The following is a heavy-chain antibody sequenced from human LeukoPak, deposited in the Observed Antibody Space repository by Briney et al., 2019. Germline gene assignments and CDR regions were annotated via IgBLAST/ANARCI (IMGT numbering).Heavy chain of an antibody. Sequence: ASETLSLTCTVSGGSISSYYWSWIRQPPGKGLEWIGYIYHSGSTYYNPSLKSRVTISVDRSKNQFSLKLSSVTAADTAVYYCARVSCSSTSCYKGTGWFDPWGQGTLVTVSS. D-gene: IGHD2-2*02. J-gene: IGHJ5*02. V-gene: IGHV4-59*12. CDR1: GGSISSYY. CDR3: ARVSCSSTSCYKGTGWFDP. CDR2: IYHSGST.